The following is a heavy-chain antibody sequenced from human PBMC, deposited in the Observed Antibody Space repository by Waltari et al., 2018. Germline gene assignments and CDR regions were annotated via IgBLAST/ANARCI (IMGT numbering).Heavy chain of an antibody. CDR1: GFTFSSYW. V-gene: IGHV3-7*01. J-gene: IGHJ5*02. D-gene: IGHD1-7*01. CDR2: IKQDGSEK. CDR3: AREPAALELEDGPPGWFDP. Sequence: EVQLVESGGGLVQPGGSLRLSCAASGFTFSSYWMSWVRQAQGQGLEWVANIKQDGSEKYYVDSVKGRFTISRDNAKNSLYLQMNSLRAEDTAVYYCAREPAALELEDGPPGWFDPWGQGTLVTVSS.